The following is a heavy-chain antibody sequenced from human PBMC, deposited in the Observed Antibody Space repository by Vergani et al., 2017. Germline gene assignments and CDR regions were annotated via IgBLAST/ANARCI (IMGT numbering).Heavy chain of an antibody. CDR1: GFNIGYYA. D-gene: IGHD3-10*01. CDR2: IRSKAYGQAT. CDR3: VRDQVTMLRGSDALDI. J-gene: IGHJ3*02. Sequence: EVQLVESGGDLVQPGRSLRLSCTASGFNIGYYAMDWFRQAPGQGLEWVGGIRSKAYGQATIYAASVKGRFTISRDDSKSIAYLQMNNLQTEDTAMYYCVRDQVTMLRGSDALDIWGQGTMVTVSS. V-gene: IGHV3-49*03.